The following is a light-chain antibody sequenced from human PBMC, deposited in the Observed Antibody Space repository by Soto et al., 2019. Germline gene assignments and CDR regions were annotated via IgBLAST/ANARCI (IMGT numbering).Light chain of an antibody. J-gene: IGKJ5*01. CDR1: QSVTNNF. Sequence: ETVLTQSPGTLSLSPGERATLSCRASQSVTNNFLAWYQQKPGQAPRLLISGASTRATGIPDRFNGSGSGTDFTLTISILEPEDSAVYFCQQCAHSPLTFGQGTRLEI. CDR3: QQCAHSPLT. CDR2: GAS. V-gene: IGKV3-20*01.